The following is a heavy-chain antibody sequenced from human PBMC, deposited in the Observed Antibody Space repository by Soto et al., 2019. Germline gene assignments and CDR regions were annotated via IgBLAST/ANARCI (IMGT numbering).Heavy chain of an antibody. CDR1: GFMFSDYA. CDR2: LLRPGRST. V-gene: IGHV3-23*01. D-gene: IGHD3-3*02. CDR3: ATDAIATYGIWLMDS. Sequence: GGSLRLSCAASGFMFSDYAMTWARQAPGKELEWVSGLLRPGRSTYYADSVKGRFTISGETSANTVYLQMDSLRAEDTAVYYCATDAIATYGIWLMDSWGQGTVVTVYS. J-gene: IGHJ5*02.